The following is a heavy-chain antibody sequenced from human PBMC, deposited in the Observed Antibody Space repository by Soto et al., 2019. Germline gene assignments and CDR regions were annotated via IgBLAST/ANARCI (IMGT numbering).Heavy chain of an antibody. CDR2: VIPIVRMS. V-gene: IGHV1-69*02. CDR3: ASSYGSGYRAFDY. Sequence: QVQLVQSGAEVKRPGSSVKVSCKASGDTFNFYSINWVRQAPGLGLEWMGRVIPIVRMSNYAQKFQGRVTMTADKSTSTAYLELSSLRSEDTAIYYCASSYGSGYRAFDYWGQGALVTVS. CDR1: GDTFNFYS. D-gene: IGHD3-10*01. J-gene: IGHJ4*02.